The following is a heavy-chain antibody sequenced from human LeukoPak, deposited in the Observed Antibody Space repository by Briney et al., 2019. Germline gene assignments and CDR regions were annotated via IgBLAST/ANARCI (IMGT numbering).Heavy chain of an antibody. CDR3: ARGSPFIAPSY. Sequence: GGSLRLSCAASGFTFRSYAIHWVRQVPGKGLEWVAIISYDGSNKYYADSVKGRFTIARDNSKNTLYLQMNSLRAEDTAVYYCARGSPFIAPSYWGQGTLVTVSS. CDR1: GFTFRSYA. D-gene: IGHD6-13*01. J-gene: IGHJ4*02. CDR2: ISYDGSNK. V-gene: IGHV3-30*04.